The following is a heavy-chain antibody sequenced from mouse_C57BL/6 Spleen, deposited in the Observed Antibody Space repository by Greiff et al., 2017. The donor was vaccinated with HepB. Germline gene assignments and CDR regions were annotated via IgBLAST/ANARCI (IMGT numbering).Heavy chain of an antibody. D-gene: IGHD1-1*01. CDR3: ARRPDDSTYFDY. J-gene: IGHJ2*01. CDR2: IDPSDSYT. V-gene: IGHV1-50*01. CDR1: GYTFTSYW. Sequence: QVQLQQPGAELVKPGASVKLSCKASGYTFTSYWMQWVKQRPGQGLEWIGEIDPSDSYTNYNQKFKGKATLTVDTSSSTAYMQLSSLTSEDSAVYYCARRPDDSTYFDYWGQGTTLTVSS.